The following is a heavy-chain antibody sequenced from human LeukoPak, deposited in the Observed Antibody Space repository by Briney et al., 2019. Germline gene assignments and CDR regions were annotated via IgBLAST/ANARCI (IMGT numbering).Heavy chain of an antibody. Sequence: GGSLRLSCAASGFTFSSYAMHWVRQAPGKGLEWVAVISYDGSNKYYADSVKGRFTISRDNSKNTLYLQMNSLRAEDTAVYYCAKDRVAAAGWYFDLWGRGTLVTVSS. V-gene: IGHV3-30-3*01. J-gene: IGHJ2*01. D-gene: IGHD6-13*01. CDR3: AKDRVAAAGWYFDL. CDR1: GFTFSSYA. CDR2: ISYDGSNK.